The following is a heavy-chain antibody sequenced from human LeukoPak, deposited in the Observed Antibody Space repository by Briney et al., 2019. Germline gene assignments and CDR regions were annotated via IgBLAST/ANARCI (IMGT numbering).Heavy chain of an antibody. CDR1: RFTFSSYA. CDR2: ISSSGGST. D-gene: IGHD3-10*01. CDR3: AKDRAYGDY. J-gene: IGHJ4*02. V-gene: IGHV3-23*01. Sequence: GGSLRLSCEASRFTFSSYAMTWVRQAPGKGLEWVSGISSSGGSTYYADSVKGRFTISRDNSKNTLYLQMNSLGAEDTALYYCAKDRAYGDYWGQGTLVTVSS.